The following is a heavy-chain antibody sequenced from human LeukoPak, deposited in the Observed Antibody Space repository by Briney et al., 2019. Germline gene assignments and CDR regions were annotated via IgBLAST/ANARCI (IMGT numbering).Heavy chain of an antibody. CDR2: ISGSGGGT. J-gene: IGHJ4*02. D-gene: IGHD4-17*01. CDR3: AKDPYGDYVRYFDY. Sequence: PGGSLRLSCAASGFTFRSYAMNWVRQAPGKGLEWVSGISGSGGGTYYADSVKGRFTISRDNSKNTLYLQMNSLRAEDTAVYHCAKDPYGDYVRYFDYWGQGTLVTVSS. CDR1: GFTFRSYA. V-gene: IGHV3-23*01.